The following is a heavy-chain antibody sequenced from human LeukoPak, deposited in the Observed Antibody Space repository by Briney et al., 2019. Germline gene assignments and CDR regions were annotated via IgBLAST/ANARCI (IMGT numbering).Heavy chain of an antibody. CDR3: ASTDYYDFYFDY. D-gene: IGHD3-22*01. J-gene: IGHJ4*02. CDR2: VYHSGST. Sequence: SETLSLTCTVSGYSISSGYYWGWIRQPPGKWLEWIGSVYHSGSTYYNPSLKNRVTISVDTSKNQFSLKLSSVTAADTAVYYCASTDYYDFYFDYWGQGTLVTVSS. V-gene: IGHV4-38-2*02. CDR1: GYSISSGYY.